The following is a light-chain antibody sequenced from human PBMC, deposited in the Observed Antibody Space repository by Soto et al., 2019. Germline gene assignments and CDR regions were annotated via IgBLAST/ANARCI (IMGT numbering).Light chain of an antibody. J-gene: IGKJ4*01. CDR1: ESVSTS. CDR2: HTS. CDR3: QQRSNWPFT. V-gene: IGKV3-11*01. Sequence: EIAMSQSPATLSRSQGERATLSCRARESVSTSVAWYQQKPGQAPRLLIYHTSTRATGIPARFSGSGSGTDFTLTISSLEPEDFAVYYCQQRSNWPFTFGGGTKVDIK.